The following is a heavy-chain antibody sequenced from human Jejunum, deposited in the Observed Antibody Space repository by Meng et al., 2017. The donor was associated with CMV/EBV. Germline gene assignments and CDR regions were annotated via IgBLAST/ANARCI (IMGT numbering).Heavy chain of an antibody. CDR1: FIFSDYW. V-gene: IGHV3-7*01. J-gene: IGHJ6*02. Sequence: FIFSDYWMSWVSQAPGKGLEWVANIKGDGSAKYSADSVKGRFTIARDNAKWTLYLQMTSLRVEDTAVYYCAKWVVPPGVGYGLDVWGQGTAVTVSS. D-gene: IGHD2-2*01. CDR3: AKWVVPPGVGYGLDV. CDR2: IKGDGSAK.